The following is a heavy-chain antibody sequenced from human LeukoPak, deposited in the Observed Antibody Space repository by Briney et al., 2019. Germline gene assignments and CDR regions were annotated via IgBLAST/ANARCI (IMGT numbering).Heavy chain of an antibody. D-gene: IGHD2-15*01. CDR2: IYPGDSDT. V-gene: IGHV5-51*01. CDR1: GYSFTSYW. Sequence: GESLKISCKASGYSFTSYWIGWVRQMPGKGLEWMGIIYPGDSDTRYSPSFQGQVTISADKSISTAYLQWSSLKASDTAMYYCARQSRFGYCSGGSCYSFSYPYWGQGTLVTVSS. J-gene: IGHJ4*02. CDR3: ARQSRFGYCSGGSCYSFSYPY.